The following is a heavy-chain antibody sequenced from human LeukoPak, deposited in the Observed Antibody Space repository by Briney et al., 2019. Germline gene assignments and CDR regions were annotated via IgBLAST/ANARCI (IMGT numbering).Heavy chain of an antibody. Sequence: GGSLRLSCAASGFTFSTYAMNWVRQAPGKGLEWVSAIGGTGRSTYYSDSVKGRFTISRDNSKNTLYLQMHSLRAEDTALYFCAKDLEWELPYYYYMDVWGKGTTVTVSS. CDR2: IGGTGRST. V-gene: IGHV3-23*01. J-gene: IGHJ6*03. CDR3: AKDLEWELPYYYYMDV. D-gene: IGHD1-26*01. CDR1: GFTFSTYA.